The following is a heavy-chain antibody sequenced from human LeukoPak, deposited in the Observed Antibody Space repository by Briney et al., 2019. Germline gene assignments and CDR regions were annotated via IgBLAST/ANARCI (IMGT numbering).Heavy chain of an antibody. CDR3: ARTKGSSWLYYYYYYMDV. CDR1: GFTFSSYA. D-gene: IGHD6-13*01. CDR2: ISYDGSNK. Sequence: GGSLRLSCAASGFTFSSYAMHWVRQAPGKGLEWVAVISYDGSNKYYADSVKGRFTISRDNSKNTLYLQMNSLRAEDTAVYYCARTKGSSWLYYYYYYMDVWGKGTTVTVSS. J-gene: IGHJ6*03. V-gene: IGHV3-30*04.